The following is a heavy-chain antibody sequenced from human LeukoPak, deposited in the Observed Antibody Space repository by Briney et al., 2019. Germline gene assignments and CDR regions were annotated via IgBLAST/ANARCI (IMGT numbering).Heavy chain of an antibody. Sequence: ASVKVSCKASGSTFTSYDINWVRQVTGQGLEWMGWMNPNSGNTGYAQKFQGRVTMTRNTSISTAYMELSSLRSEDTAVYYCARSTPISYYYYGMDVWGQGTTVTVSS. J-gene: IGHJ6*02. V-gene: IGHV1-8*01. CDR3: ARSTPISYYYYGMDV. CDR2: MNPNSGNT. CDR1: GSTFTSYD. D-gene: IGHD3-3*01.